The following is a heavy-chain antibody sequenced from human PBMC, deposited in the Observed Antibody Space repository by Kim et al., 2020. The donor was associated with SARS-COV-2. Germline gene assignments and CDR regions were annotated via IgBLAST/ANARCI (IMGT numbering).Heavy chain of an antibody. Sequence: GGSLRLSCAASEFTLSRYDMHWVRQPTGKGLEWVSGIGTAGDTYYAGSVKGRFTISRENGKNSLFLQMNTLRAGDTAVYYCARSYGSSWHTFWYFDLWGRGTLVTVSS. J-gene: IGHJ2*01. V-gene: IGHV3-13*04. CDR2: IGTAGDT. CDR1: EFTLSRYD. D-gene: IGHD6-13*01. CDR3: ARSYGSSWHTFWYFDL.